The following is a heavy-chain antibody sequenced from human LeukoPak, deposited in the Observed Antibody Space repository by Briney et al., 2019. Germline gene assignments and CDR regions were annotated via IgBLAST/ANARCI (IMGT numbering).Heavy chain of an antibody. CDR3: ARGRYCGGGRCYFDY. D-gene: IGHD2-15*01. J-gene: IGHJ4*02. CDR2: IGSSGSTM. Sequence: GGSLRLSCAASGFTFSSYSMNWVRQAPGKGLEWVSYIGSSGSTMYYPDSVKGRFTISRDNAKNSLYLQMNSLRAEDTAVYYCARGRYCGGGRCYFDYWGQGTLVTVSS. CDR1: GFTFSSYS. V-gene: IGHV3-48*04.